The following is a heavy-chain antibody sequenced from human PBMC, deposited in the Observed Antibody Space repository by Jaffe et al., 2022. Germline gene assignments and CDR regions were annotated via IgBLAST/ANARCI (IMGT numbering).Heavy chain of an antibody. V-gene: IGHV3-30*02. CDR2: IRYDGSNK. CDR1: GFTFSSYG. J-gene: IGHJ4*02. D-gene: IGHD5-12*01. CDR3: AKDLTWGGLRVDGDY. Sequence: QVQLVESGGGVVQPGGSLRLSCAASGFTFSSYGMHWVRQAPGKGLEWVAFIRYDGSNKYYADSVKGRFTISRDNSKNTLYLQMNSLRAEDTAVYYCAKDLTWGGLRVDGDYWGQGTLVTVSS.